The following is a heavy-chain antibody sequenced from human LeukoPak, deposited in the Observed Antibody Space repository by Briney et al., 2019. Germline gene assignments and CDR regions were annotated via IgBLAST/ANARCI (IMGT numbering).Heavy chain of an antibody. CDR1: GSSFSSYE. Sequence: GGSLRLSCEASGSSFSSYEFNWVRQAPGKGLEWVSYIGSSGGSVYYADSVKGRFTTSRDNAKNSLYLQMNSLGAEDTAVYYCARETVDCGGDCYDYWGQGTLVTVSS. CDR2: IGSSGGSV. D-gene: IGHD2-21*02. CDR3: ARETVDCGGDCYDY. V-gene: IGHV3-48*03. J-gene: IGHJ4*02.